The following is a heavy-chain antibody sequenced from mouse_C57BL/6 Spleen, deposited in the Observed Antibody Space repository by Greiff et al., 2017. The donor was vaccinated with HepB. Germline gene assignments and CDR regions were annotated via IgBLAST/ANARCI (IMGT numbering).Heavy chain of an antibody. D-gene: IGHD2-1*01. CDR1: GYTFTSYD. J-gene: IGHJ2*01. CDR2: IHPRDGST. V-gene: IGHV1-85*01. CDR3: ARSGGNYDYFDY. Sequence: QVQLQQSGPELVKPGASVKLSCKASGYTFTSYDINWVKQRPVQGLEWIGWIHPRDGSTKYNEKFKGKATLTVDTSSSTAYMELHSLTSEDSAVYFCARSGGNYDYFDYWGQGTTLTVSS.